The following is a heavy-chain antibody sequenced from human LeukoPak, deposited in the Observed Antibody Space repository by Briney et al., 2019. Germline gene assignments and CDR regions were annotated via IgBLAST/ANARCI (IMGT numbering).Heavy chain of an antibody. V-gene: IGHV4-4*09. CDR2: IHSSGGS. Sequence: SETLSLTCTVSGASVSNYYWSWIRQTPEKGLEWMGHIHSSGGSSYYPSLKSRLTLSIDTSRNQLSLKLPSVTAADTAVYFCARLGSYHDFWGQGALVTVSS. CDR3: ARLGSYHDF. J-gene: IGHJ4*02. CDR1: GASVSNYY. D-gene: IGHD1-26*01.